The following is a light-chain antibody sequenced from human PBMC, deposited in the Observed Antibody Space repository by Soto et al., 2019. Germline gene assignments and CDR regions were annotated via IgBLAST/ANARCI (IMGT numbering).Light chain of an antibody. J-gene: IGKJ3*01. CDR2: DAS. V-gene: IGKV3-11*01. Sequence: EIVLTQSPATLSLSPGERATLSCRASQSVSRNLALYQQKPGPAPRLLIYDASNRATGIPARFSGSGSVTDFPLTISSLEPEDFAVYYCQQRSNWATFGPGTKVDI. CDR1: QSVSRN. CDR3: QQRSNWAT.